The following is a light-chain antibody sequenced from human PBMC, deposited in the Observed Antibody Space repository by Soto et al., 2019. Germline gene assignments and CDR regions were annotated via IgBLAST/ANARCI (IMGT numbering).Light chain of an antibody. CDR3: QQYNNWPIT. V-gene: IGKV3-15*01. CDR2: GAS. J-gene: IGKJ5*01. CDR1: QSVSSN. Sequence: EIVMTQSPATLSMSPGERATLSCRASQSVSSNLAWYQQKPGQAPRLLIYGASTRATGIPARFSGSGSGTEFTLTISSLQSEDFVVYFCQQYNNWPITFGQGTRLEIK.